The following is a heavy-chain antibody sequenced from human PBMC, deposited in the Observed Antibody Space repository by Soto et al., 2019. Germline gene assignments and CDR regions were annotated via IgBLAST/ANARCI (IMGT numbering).Heavy chain of an antibody. CDR3: AKEIRVAGDLDY. V-gene: IGHV3-30*18. D-gene: IGHD6-19*01. CDR1: GFTFSGYG. CDR2: ISNDGNKQ. J-gene: IGHJ4*01. Sequence: PGGSLRLSCVASGFTFSGYGIHWVRQAPGKGLEWVAVISNDGNKQYYADSVKGRFTISRDNSKNTLYLQMDSLRPEDTAVYYCAKEIRVAGDLDYWGHGTLVTDSS.